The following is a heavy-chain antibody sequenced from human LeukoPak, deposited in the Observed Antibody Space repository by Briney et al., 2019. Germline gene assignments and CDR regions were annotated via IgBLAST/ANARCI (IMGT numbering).Heavy chain of an antibody. V-gene: IGHV4-59*08. CDR2: IYYSGST. D-gene: IGHD4-17*01. CDR3: ARHDVRTTVFDY. J-gene: IGHJ4*02. CDR1: GGSISSYY. Sequence: SETLSLTCTVSGGSISSYYWSWIRQPPGKGLEWIGYIYYSGSTNYNPSPKSRVTISVDTSKNQFSLKLSSVTAADTAVYYCARHDVRTTVFDYWGQGTLVAVSS.